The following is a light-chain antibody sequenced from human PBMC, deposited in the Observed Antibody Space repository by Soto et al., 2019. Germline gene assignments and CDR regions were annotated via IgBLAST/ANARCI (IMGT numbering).Light chain of an antibody. CDR3: QQYYSYPLT. CDR2: AAS. V-gene: IGKV1-12*01. CDR1: QDISNW. J-gene: IGKJ2*01. Sequence: DIQMTQSPSSVSASVGDRVTISCRASQDISNWLAWYQQKPGKAPKLLIYAASTLQSGVPSRFSGSGSGTDFTLTISCLQSEDFATYYCQQYYSYPLTFGQGTKLEIK.